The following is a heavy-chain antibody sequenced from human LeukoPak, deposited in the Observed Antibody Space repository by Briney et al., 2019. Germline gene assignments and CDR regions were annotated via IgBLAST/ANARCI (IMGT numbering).Heavy chain of an antibody. CDR2: MNPDGSTI. Sequence: GGSQRLSCTASGFSLSGSWMSWVRQLPGKGLEWLADMNPDGSTIVYVDSVKGRFTISRNNAKNSVYLQMDGLRAEDTAVYYCARDPLNGALDIWGQGTLVTVSS. J-gene: IGHJ3*02. V-gene: IGHV3-7*01. CDR1: GFSLSGSW. CDR3: ARDPLNGALDI.